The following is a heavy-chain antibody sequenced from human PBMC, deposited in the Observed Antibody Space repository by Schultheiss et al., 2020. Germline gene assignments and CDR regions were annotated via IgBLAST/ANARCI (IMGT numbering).Heavy chain of an antibody. J-gene: IGHJ4*02. CDR3: ARNRRIAAAGIDF. V-gene: IGHV4-31*03. CDR2: INHSGST. Sequence: SETLSLTCTVSGGSISSGDYYWSWIRQPPGKGLEWIGEINHSGSTNYNPSLKSRVTISVDTSKNQFSLKLSSVTAADTAVYYCARNRRIAAAGIDFWGQGTLVTVSS. CDR1: GGSISSGDYY. D-gene: IGHD6-13*01.